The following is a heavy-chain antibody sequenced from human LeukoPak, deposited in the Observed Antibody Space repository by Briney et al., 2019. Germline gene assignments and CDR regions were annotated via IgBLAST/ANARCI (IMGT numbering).Heavy chain of an antibody. J-gene: IGHJ4*02. CDR1: GFTFGSYA. V-gene: IGHV3-23*01. Sequence: GGSLRLSCAASGFTFGSYAMYWVRQAPGKGLEWVSGISGSGGSTFYADSVRGRFTISRDNSENTVYLQMNSLRADDTAVYYCAKTTAGYSSGRYPGWPVDYWGQGTLVTVSS. CDR3: AKTTAGYSSGRYPGWPVDY. CDR2: ISGSGGST. D-gene: IGHD6-19*01.